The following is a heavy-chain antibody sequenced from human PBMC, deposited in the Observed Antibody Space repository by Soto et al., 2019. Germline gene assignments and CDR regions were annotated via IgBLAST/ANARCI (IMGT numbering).Heavy chain of an antibody. D-gene: IGHD3-16*02. V-gene: IGHV1-2*02. CDR2: INPNSGGT. CDR3: ARDRAFGGVIDLDY. CDR1: GYTFTGYY. Sequence: ASVKVSCKASGYTFTGYYMHWVRQAPGQGLEWMGWINPNSGGTNYAQKFQGRVTMTRDTSISTAYMELSRLRSDDTAVYYCARDRAFGGVIDLDYWGQGTLVTVSS. J-gene: IGHJ4*02.